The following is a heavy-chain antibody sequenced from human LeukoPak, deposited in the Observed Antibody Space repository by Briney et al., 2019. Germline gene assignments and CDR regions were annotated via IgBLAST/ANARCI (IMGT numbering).Heavy chain of an antibody. CDR3: AITCSGTSCSDFDY. V-gene: IGHV1-8*01. D-gene: IGHD2-2*01. J-gene: IGHJ4*02. Sequence: ASVKVSCKASGYTFTSFDINWVRQATGQGLEWMGWMNPNSGNTGYAQKFQGRVTMTRSTSISTAYMELNSLKSEDTAVYYCAITCSGTSCSDFDYWGQGTLVTVSS. CDR2: MNPNSGNT. CDR1: GYTFTSFD.